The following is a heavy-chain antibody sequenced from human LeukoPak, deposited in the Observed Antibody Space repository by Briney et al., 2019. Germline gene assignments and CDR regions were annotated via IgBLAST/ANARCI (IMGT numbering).Heavy chain of an antibody. CDR1: GGTFSSYA. D-gene: IGHD1-26*01. V-gene: IGHV1-69*05. CDR3: ARATNFYYYYGMDV. CDR2: IIPIFGTA. J-gene: IGHJ6*02. Sequence: SVKVSCKASGGTFSSYAISWVRQAPGQGLEWMGGIIPIFGTANYAQKFQGRVTMTRDTSTSTVYMELSSQRSEDTAVYYCARATNFYYYYGMDVWGQGTTVTVSS.